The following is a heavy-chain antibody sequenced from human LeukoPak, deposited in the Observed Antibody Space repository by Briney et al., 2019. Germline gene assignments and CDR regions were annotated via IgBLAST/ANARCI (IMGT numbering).Heavy chain of an antibody. CDR2: IYYSGST. D-gene: IGHD5-24*01. CDR1: GGSISSYY. V-gene: IGHV4-59*01. CDR3: ARGHFGMAATKHDAFDI. Sequence: PSETLSLTCTVSGGSISSYYWSWIRQPPGKGLEWIGYIYYSGSTNYNPSLKSRVAISVDTSKNQFSLKLSSVTAADTAVYYCARGHFGMAATKHDAFDIWGQGTMVTVSS. J-gene: IGHJ3*02.